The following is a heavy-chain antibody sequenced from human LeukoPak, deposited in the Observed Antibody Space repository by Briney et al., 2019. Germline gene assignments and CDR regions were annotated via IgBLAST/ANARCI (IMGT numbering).Heavy chain of an antibody. J-gene: IGHJ4*02. V-gene: IGHV3-43D*03. Sequence: QPGGSLRLSCAASGFTFDDYAMHWVRQAPGKGLEWVSLISWDGGSTYYADSVKGRFTISRDNSKNSLYLQMNSLRAEDTALYYFAKGSRCSSTSCYIDYGGQGTLVTVSS. CDR3: AKGSRCSSTSCYIDY. CDR2: ISWDGGST. CDR1: GFTFDDYA. D-gene: IGHD2-2*01.